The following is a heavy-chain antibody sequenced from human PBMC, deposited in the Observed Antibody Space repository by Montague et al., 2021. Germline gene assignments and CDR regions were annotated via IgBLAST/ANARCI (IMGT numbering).Heavy chain of an antibody. Sequence: SETLSLTCTVSRSLINSDYYWGWIRQPPGKGLEWMGSVSHGGRTYYNPSLKSRVSMSVDTSKNQFSLKLSSVTAADTAVYFCARDTVGASGYFYYYYMDVGAEGPRSPSP. J-gene: IGHJ6*03. D-gene: IGHD1-26*01. CDR3: ARDTVGASGYFYYYYMDV. V-gene: IGHV4-38-2*02. CDR2: VSHGGRT. CDR1: RSLINSDYY.